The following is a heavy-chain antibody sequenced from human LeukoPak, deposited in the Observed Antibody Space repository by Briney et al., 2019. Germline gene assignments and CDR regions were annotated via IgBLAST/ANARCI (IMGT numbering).Heavy chain of an antibody. D-gene: IGHD3-10*01. J-gene: IGHJ5*02. CDR2: IYYSGST. CDR3: ARDITMVRGAPAVFDP. V-gene: IGHV4-61*08. CDR1: GDSISSGDHY. Sequence: PSETLSLTCTVSGDSISSGDHYWSWIRQPPGKGLEWIGYIYYSGSTNYNPPLKSRVTISVDTSKNQFSLKLSSVTAADTAVYYCARDITMVRGAPAVFDPWGQGTLVTVSS.